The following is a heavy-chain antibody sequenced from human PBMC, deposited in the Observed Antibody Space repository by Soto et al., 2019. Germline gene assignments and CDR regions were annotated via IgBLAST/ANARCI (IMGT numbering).Heavy chain of an antibody. CDR1: GGTFSSYA. Sequence: ASVQVSCKATGGTFSSYAISWVRQAPGQGLEWMGGIIPIFGTANYAQKFQGRVTITADESTSTSYMELSILISEDTAVYYCAGLRYFGCLLPVDYGMDVWGQGTTVTVSS. V-gene: IGHV1-69*13. J-gene: IGHJ6*02. CDR3: AGLRYFGCLLPVDYGMDV. D-gene: IGHD3-9*01. CDR2: IIPIFGTA.